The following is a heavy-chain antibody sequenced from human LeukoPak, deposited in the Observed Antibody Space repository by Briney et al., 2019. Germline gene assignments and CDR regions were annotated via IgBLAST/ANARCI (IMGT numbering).Heavy chain of an antibody. D-gene: IGHD1-1*01. Sequence: GGSLRLSCAASGFTFSSYWMHWVRQAPGKGLVYVSRIKSDGSSTSYADSVKGRFTISRDDAKNTLYLQMNSLRAGDTAVYYCARAYNSHFDYWGQGALVTVSS. CDR1: GFTFSSYW. CDR2: IKSDGSST. V-gene: IGHV3-74*01. J-gene: IGHJ4*02. CDR3: ARAYNSHFDY.